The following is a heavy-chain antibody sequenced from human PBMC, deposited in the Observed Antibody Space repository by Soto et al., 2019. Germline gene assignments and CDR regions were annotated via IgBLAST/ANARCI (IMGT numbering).Heavy chain of an antibody. CDR1: GFAFSNYA. CDR2: ISGSGGTT. J-gene: IGHJ4*02. Sequence: EVQLLDSGGGLVQPGGSLRLSCAASGFAFSNYAMNWVRQAPGKGLEWVSTISGSGGTTNYADSVKDRFTISRDNSKNPLYLQMNSLRAEDTAVYYCAKGALNGGPQYDCDYWGQGTLVTVSS. V-gene: IGHV3-23*01. D-gene: IGHD2-8*01. CDR3: AKGALNGGPQYDCDY.